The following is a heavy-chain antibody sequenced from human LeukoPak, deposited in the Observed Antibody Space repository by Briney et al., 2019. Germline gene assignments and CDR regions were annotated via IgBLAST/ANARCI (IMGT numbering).Heavy chain of an antibody. CDR3: ARENPGVGFPSERNWFDP. V-gene: IGHV3-11*01. Sequence: GGSLRLSCAASGFTSSDYYMSWIRQAPGKGLEWVSYISSSGSTIYYADSVKGRFTISRDNAKNSLYLQMNSLRAEGTAVYYCARENPGVGFPSERNWFDPWGQGTLVTVSS. CDR1: GFTSSDYY. D-gene: IGHD3-3*01. CDR2: ISSSGSTI. J-gene: IGHJ5*02.